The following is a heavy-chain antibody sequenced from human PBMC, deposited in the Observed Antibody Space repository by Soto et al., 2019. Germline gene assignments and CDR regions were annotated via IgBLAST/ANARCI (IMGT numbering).Heavy chain of an antibody. D-gene: IGHD6-6*01. Sequence: GGSLRLSCAASGFTFSSYEMNWVRQAPGKGLEWVSYISSSGSTIYYADSVKGRFTISRDNAKNSLYLQMNSLRAEDTAVYYCARLGIAARQDSGYYYGMDVWGQGTTVTVSS. V-gene: IGHV3-48*03. CDR3: ARLGIAARQDSGYYYGMDV. J-gene: IGHJ6*02. CDR1: GFTFSSYE. CDR2: ISSSGSTI.